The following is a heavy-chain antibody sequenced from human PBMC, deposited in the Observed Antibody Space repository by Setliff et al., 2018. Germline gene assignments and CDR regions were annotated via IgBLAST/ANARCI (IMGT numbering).Heavy chain of an antibody. D-gene: IGHD2-2*01. V-gene: IGHV4-34*01. J-gene: IGHJ3*02. CDR1: GGSFSTYY. CDR2: IYHSGST. Sequence: SETLSLTCAVYGGSFSTYYWIWIRQPPGKGLEWIGEIYHSGSTNYNPSLKSRVTISVDKSKNQFSLKLSSVTAADTAVYYCARDQKGVVPAAMKAFDIWGQGTMVTVSS. CDR3: ARDQKGVVPAAMKAFDI.